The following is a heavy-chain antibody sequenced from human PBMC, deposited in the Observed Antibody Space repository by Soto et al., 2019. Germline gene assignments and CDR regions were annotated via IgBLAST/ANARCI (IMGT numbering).Heavy chain of an antibody. CDR1: GGSISSGGYY. Sequence: QVQLQESGPGLVKPSQTLSLTCTVSGGSISSGGYYWSWIRQHPGKGLEWIGYIYYSGSTYYNPSLKSRVTISVDTSKNQFSLKLSSVTAADTAVYYCARVLIVVRFSLDAFDIWGQGTMVTVSS. V-gene: IGHV4-31*03. CDR2: IYYSGST. J-gene: IGHJ3*02. D-gene: IGHD3-3*01. CDR3: ARVLIVVRFSLDAFDI.